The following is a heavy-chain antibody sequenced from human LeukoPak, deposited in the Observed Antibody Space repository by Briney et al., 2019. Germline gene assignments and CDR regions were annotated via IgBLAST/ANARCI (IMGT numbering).Heavy chain of an antibody. CDR3: AKEGLYYYDSSGYTEGYFDY. Sequence: GGSLTLSCAASGFTFSSYGMHWVRQPPGKGLEWVAVISYDGSNKYYADSVKGRFTISRDNSKNTLYLQMNSLRAEDTAVYYCAKEGLYYYDSSGYTEGYFDYWGQGTLVTVSS. D-gene: IGHD3-22*01. CDR1: GFTFSSYG. V-gene: IGHV3-30*18. J-gene: IGHJ4*02. CDR2: ISYDGSNK.